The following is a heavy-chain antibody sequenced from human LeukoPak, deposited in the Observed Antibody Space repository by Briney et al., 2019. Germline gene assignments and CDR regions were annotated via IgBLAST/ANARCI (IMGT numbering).Heavy chain of an antibody. CDR1: GGSISSSSCY. CDR2: IYYSGST. J-gene: IGHJ4*02. V-gene: IGHV4-39*07. D-gene: IGHD6-19*01. Sequence: SETLSLTCTVSGGSISSSSCYWGWIRQPPGKGLEWIGSIYYSGSTYYNPSLKSRVTISVDTSKNQFSLKLSSVTAADTAVYYCARVSYSSGWYHHFDYWGQGTLVTVSS. CDR3: ARVSYSSGWYHHFDY.